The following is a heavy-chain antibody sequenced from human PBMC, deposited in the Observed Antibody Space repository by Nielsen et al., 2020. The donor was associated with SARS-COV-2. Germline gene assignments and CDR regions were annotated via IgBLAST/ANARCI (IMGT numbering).Heavy chain of an antibody. D-gene: IGHD6-19*01. J-gene: IGHJ6*02. Sequence: WVRQAPGQGLEWMGWISAYNGNTNYAQKLQGRVTMTTDTSTSTAYMELRSLRSDDTAVYYCARDKEQWLDGYYYYYGMDVWGQGTTVTVSS. CDR3: ARDKEQWLDGYYYYYGMDV. V-gene: IGHV1-18*01. CDR2: ISAYNGNT.